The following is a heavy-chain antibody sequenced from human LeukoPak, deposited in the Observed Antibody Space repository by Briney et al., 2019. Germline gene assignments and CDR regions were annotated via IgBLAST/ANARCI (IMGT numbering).Heavy chain of an antibody. CDR3: AVEYCSGGSCFIDY. D-gene: IGHD2-15*01. CDR1: GGSISSGSYY. Sequence: SETLSLTCTVSGGSISSGSYYWSWIRQPAGKGLECIGRIYTSGSTNYNPSLKSRVTISVDTSKNQFSLKLSSVTAADTAVYYCAVEYCSGGSCFIDYWGQGTLVTASS. J-gene: IGHJ4*02. CDR2: IYTSGST. V-gene: IGHV4-61*02.